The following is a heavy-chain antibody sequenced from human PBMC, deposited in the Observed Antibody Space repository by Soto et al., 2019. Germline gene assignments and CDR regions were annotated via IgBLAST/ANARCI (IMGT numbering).Heavy chain of an antibody. CDR1: GFTFSSYW. V-gene: IGHV3-7*01. CDR2: IKQDGSEK. J-gene: IGHJ6*03. Sequence: GGSLRLSCAASGFTFSSYWMSWVRQAPGKGLEWVANIKQDGSEKYYVDSVKGRFTISRDNAKNSLYLQMNSLRAEDTAVYYCARVTRFDYYYYMDVWGKGNTLTVSS. CDR3: ARVTRFDYYYYMDV. D-gene: IGHD3-16*01.